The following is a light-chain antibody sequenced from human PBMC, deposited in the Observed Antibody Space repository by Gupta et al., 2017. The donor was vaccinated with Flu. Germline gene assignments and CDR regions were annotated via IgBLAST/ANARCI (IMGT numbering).Light chain of an antibody. Sequence: QSALTQPASVSGSPGQSITISCTGTSSDVGSYSYVSWYQQLPGKAPKLMIYDVTYRPSGVSNRFSGSKSGNTASLTISGLQAEYEADYYCSSYTSSSALVFGGGTKLTVL. CDR2: DVT. CDR1: SSDVGSYSY. V-gene: IGLV2-14*01. CDR3: SSYTSSSALV. J-gene: IGLJ2*01.